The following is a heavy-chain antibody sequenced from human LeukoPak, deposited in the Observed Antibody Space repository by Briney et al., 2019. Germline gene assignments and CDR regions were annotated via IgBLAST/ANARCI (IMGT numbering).Heavy chain of an antibody. Sequence: GGSLRLSCAASGFTFSSYSMNWVRQAPGKGLEWVSSISSSSYIYYADSVKGRFTISRDNAKNTLYLQMNSLRAEDTAVYYCAKGVVPAARYVHFDYWGQGTLVTVSS. J-gene: IGHJ4*02. D-gene: IGHD2-2*01. CDR1: GFTFSSYS. CDR3: AKGVVPAARYVHFDY. CDR2: ISSSSYI. V-gene: IGHV3-21*01.